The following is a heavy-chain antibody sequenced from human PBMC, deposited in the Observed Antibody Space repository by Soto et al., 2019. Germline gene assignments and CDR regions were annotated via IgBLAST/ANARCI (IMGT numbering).Heavy chain of an antibody. CDR2: IYYSGRT. Sequence: PSETLSLTCTVSGGSSSGGGYYWTWIRQHPGKGLEWIGCIYYSGRTYYNPSLKSRVTISVDTSKRQFSLKLSSVTAADTAIYYCARTKDYSSSLDYWGQGALVTVSS. CDR3: ARTKDYSSSLDY. CDR1: GGSSSGGGYY. J-gene: IGHJ4*02. V-gene: IGHV4-31*03. D-gene: IGHD6-6*01.